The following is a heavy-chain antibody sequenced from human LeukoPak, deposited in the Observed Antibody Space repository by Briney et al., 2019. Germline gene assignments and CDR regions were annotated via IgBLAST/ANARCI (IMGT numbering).Heavy chain of an antibody. CDR2: IRFGGSYD. CDR3: ARDLVVADANWFDP. D-gene: IGHD2-15*01. V-gene: IGHV3-30*02. CDR1: GFTFSSYG. Sequence: GGSLRLSCVASGFTFSSYGMHWVRQAPGKGLEWVAFIRFGGSYDYYADSVKGRFTISRDNAKNSLYLQMNSLRAEDTAVYYCARDLVVADANWFDPWGQGTLVTVSS. J-gene: IGHJ5*02.